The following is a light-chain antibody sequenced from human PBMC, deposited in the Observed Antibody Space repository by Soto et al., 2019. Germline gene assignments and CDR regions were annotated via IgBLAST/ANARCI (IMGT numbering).Light chain of an antibody. Sequence: EIVSTQSPATLSSSPGERATLSCRASQTVGVRLAWHQHKPGQAPRLIIYEASNRAAGIPARFSGSGSGTDFTLTITSLEPEDFAFYYCHQRQRWPRTFGQGTKVDIK. J-gene: IGKJ1*01. CDR1: QTVGVR. CDR2: EAS. CDR3: HQRQRWPRT. V-gene: IGKV3-11*01.